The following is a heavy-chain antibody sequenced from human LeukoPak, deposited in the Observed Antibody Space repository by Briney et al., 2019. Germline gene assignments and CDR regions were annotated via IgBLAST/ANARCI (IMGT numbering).Heavy chain of an antibody. CDR2: INHSGST. CDR3: ARAKYYDFWSGYYRNYYYMDV. Sequence: KPSETLSLTCAVYGGSFSGYYWSWIRQPPGKGRECSGEINHSGSTNYNPSLKSRVTISVDTSKNQFSLKLSSVTAADTAVYYCARAKYYDFWSGYYRNYYYMDVWGKGTTVTVSS. CDR1: GGSFSGYY. J-gene: IGHJ6*03. V-gene: IGHV4-34*01. D-gene: IGHD3-3*01.